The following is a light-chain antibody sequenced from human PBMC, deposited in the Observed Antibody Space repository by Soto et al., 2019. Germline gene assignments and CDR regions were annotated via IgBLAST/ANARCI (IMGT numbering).Light chain of an antibody. J-gene: IGKJ4*01. CDR1: QSVSSY. Sequence: EIVLTQSPATLSLSPGERATLSCRASQSVSSYLAWYQQKPGQAPRLLIYDASNRATGIPARFSGSGSGTDFTLTISNLEPEDFAVYYCQQRSNWPFFGGGTKVEIK. CDR2: DAS. V-gene: IGKV3-11*01. CDR3: QQRSNWPF.